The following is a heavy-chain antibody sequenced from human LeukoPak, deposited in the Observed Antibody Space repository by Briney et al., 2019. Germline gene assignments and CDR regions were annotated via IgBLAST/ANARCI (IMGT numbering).Heavy chain of an antibody. V-gene: IGHV3-7*01. J-gene: IGHJ6*03. Sequence: PGGSLRLSCAASGFTFSSYWMSWVRQAPGKGLEWVANIKQDGSEKYYVDSVKGRFTISRDNAKNSLYLQMNSLRAEDTAVYYCARDWDDYYYYYMDVWSKGTTVTVPS. D-gene: IGHD1-26*01. CDR1: GFTFSSYW. CDR3: ARDWDDYYYYYMDV. CDR2: IKQDGSEK.